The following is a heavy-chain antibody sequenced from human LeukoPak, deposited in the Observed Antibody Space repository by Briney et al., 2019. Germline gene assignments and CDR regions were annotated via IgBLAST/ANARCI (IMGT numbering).Heavy chain of an antibody. J-gene: IGHJ4*02. CDR2: VYYSGTT. V-gene: IGHV4-39*01. D-gene: IGHD1-26*01. CDR3: ARRRRLGPSLDC. CDR1: GGSINSSFY. Sequence: PSETLSLTCTVSGGSINSSFYWDWIRQPPGKGLEWIGSVYYSGTTYYNTSFKSRTTISVDTSKTVLSLKLTSVTAADTAVYFCARRRRLGPSLDCWGQGTLVAVSS.